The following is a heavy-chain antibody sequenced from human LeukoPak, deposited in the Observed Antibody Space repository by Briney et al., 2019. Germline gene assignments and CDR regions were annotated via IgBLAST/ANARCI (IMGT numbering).Heavy chain of an antibody. D-gene: IGHD3-22*01. CDR1: GGTFISYA. J-gene: IGHJ4*02. CDR3: ARDYYDSSGYLYFDY. V-gene: IGHV1-69*13. Sequence: ASVKVSCKASGGTFISYAISWVRQAPGQGLEWMGGIIPIFGTANYAQKFQGRVTITADESTSTAYMELSSLRSEDTAVYYCARDYYDSSGYLYFDYWGQGTLVTVSS. CDR2: IIPIFGTA.